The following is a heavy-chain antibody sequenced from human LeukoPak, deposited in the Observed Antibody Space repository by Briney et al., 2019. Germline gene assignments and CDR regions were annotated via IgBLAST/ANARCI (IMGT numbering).Heavy chain of an antibody. V-gene: IGHV1-2*02. CDR3: ARGVSLTGLGGHFDY. Sequence: ASVKVSCKASGYTFTGYYMHWVRQAPGQGLEWMGWINPNSGGTNYAQKFQGRVTMTRDTSISTAYMELSRLRSDDTAVYYCARGVSLTGLGGHFDYWGQGTLVTVST. CDR1: GYTFTGYY. CDR2: INPNSGGT. J-gene: IGHJ4*02. D-gene: IGHD3-9*01.